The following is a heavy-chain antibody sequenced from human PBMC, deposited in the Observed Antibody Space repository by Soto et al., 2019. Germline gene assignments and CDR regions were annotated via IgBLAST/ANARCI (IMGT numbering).Heavy chain of an antibody. Sequence: QVQLVQSGAAVKKPGSSVKVSCKASGGTFSSYAISWVRQAPGQGLEWMGGIIPIFGTANYAQKFQGRVTITADEATSTAYIELRSLSSEATAVYYCARDTARRQYYFDYWGQRTLVTVAS. CDR3: ARDTARRQYYFDY. V-gene: IGHV1-69*01. CDR1: GGTFSSYA. CDR2: IIPIFGTA. D-gene: IGHD5-18*01. J-gene: IGHJ4*02.